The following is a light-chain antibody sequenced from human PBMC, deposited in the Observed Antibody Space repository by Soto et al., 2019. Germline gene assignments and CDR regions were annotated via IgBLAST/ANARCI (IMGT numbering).Light chain of an antibody. J-gene: IGKJ1*01. Sequence: EIVLTQSPGTLSLSPGERATLSCRASQSVSSSYLAWYQQKPGPAPRLLIYDASTRATGITARFGGRGSGTEFTFPITRLHSERFAXXXXXXXNNWPPWTFGQGTKVDIK. CDR1: QSVSSSY. CDR3: XXXNNWPPWT. V-gene: IGKV3-20*01. CDR2: DAS.